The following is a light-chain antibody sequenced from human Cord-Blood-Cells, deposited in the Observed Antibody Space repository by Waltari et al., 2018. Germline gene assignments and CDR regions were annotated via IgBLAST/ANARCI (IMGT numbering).Light chain of an antibody. CDR2: EVS. CDR1: SSDVVGYNY. V-gene: IGLV2-14*01. CDR3: SSYTSSSTLV. Sequence: SALTQPAPVSGPPGQSHTISCTGTSSDVVGYNYVSWYQQHPGKAPKLMIYEVSNRPSGVSNRFSGSKSGNTASLTISGLQAEDEADYYCSSYTSSSTLVFGTGTKVTVL. J-gene: IGLJ1*01.